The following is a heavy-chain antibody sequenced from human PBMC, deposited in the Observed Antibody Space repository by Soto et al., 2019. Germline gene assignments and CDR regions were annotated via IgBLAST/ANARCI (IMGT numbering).Heavy chain of an antibody. CDR2: IYYSGST. Sequence: SETLSLTCTVSGGSISSYYWSWIRQPPGKGLEWIGYIYYSGSTNYNPPLKSRVTISVDTSKNQFSLKLSSVTAADTAVYYCARGRAATHHFDYWGQGTLVTVSS. V-gene: IGHV4-59*01. CDR3: ARGRAATHHFDY. CDR1: GGSISSYY. J-gene: IGHJ4*02. D-gene: IGHD6-13*01.